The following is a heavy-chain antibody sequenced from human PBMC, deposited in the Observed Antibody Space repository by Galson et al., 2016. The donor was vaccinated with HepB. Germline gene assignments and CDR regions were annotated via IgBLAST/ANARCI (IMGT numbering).Heavy chain of an antibody. J-gene: IGHJ3*01. Sequence: SETLSLTCGVQGGPFSGHYWSWIRQSPGKGLEWIGEINYGEDTNYNPSLAGRVAMSVDTSKNQLSLRLTSVTAADTALYYCARGRTERNWITFRAQFDVWAQGTRVTV. CDR1: GGPFSGHY. V-gene: IGHV4-34*01. CDR3: ARGRTERNWITFRAQFDV. D-gene: IGHD1-1*01. CDR2: INYGEDT.